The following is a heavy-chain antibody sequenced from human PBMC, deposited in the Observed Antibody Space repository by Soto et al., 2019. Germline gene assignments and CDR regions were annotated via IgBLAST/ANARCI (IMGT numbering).Heavy chain of an antibody. J-gene: IGHJ4*02. CDR3: ARKREGSWYYFDY. D-gene: IGHD6-13*01. V-gene: IGHV4-39*01. CDR2: IYYSGST. Sequence: SETLSLTCTVSGGSISSSSYYWGWIRQPPGKGLEWIGSIYYSGSTYYNPSLKSRVTISVDTSKNQFSLKLSSVTAADTAVYYCARKREGSWYYFDYWGQGTLVTVSS. CDR1: GGSISSSSYY.